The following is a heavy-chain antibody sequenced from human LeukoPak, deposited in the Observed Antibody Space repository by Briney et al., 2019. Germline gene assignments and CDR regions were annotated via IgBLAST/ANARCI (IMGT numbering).Heavy chain of an antibody. D-gene: IGHD3-10*01. CDR2: ISAYNGDT. Sequence: ASVTVSFKASGYTFTIYGINWVRQAPGQGLEWMGWISAYNGDTNYAQKLQGRVTMTTDTSTSTAYMELKSLRSDDTAVYYCARDLHRVVVRGVPHYYYYMDVWGKGTTVTISS. CDR1: GYTFTIYG. V-gene: IGHV1-18*01. J-gene: IGHJ6*03. CDR3: ARDLHRVVVRGVPHYYYYMDV.